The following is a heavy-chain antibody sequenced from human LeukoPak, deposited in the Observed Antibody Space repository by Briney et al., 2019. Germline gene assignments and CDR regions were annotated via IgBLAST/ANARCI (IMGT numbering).Heavy chain of an antibody. J-gene: IGHJ3*02. Sequence: SETLSLTCTVSGGSISSGVYYWSWIRQHPGKGLEWIGYIYYSGSTYYNPSLKSRVTISVDTSKNQFSLKLSSVTAADTAVYYCARDPMYYYDSSGLPTRAFDIWGQGTMVTVSS. D-gene: IGHD3-22*01. CDR2: IYYSGST. V-gene: IGHV4-31*03. CDR3: ARDPMYYYDSSGLPTRAFDI. CDR1: GGSISSGVYY.